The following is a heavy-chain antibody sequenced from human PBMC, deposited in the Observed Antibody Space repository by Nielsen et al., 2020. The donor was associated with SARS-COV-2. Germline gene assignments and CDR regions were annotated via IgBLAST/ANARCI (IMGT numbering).Heavy chain of an antibody. V-gene: IGHV3-20*04. CDR2: VSWNSAYM. D-gene: IGHD3-16*02. J-gene: IGHJ4*02. CDR3: ARGPITFGGVIVPFDY. CDR1: GFNFRGYW. Sequence: GESLKISCVVSGFNFRGYWMTWVRQAPGKGLEWVSGVSWNSAYMAYADSVKGRFTISRDNSKNTLYLQMNSLRAEDTAVYYCARGPITFGGVIVPFDYWGQGTLVTVSS.